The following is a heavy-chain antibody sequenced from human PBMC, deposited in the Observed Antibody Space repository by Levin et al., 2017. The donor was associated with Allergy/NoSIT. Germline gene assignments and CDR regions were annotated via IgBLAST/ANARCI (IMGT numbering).Heavy chain of an antibody. J-gene: IGHJ4*02. CDR2: ISYDGSNK. Sequence: GGSLRLSCAASGFTFSSYAMHWVRQAPGKGLEWVAVISYDGSNKYYADSVKGRFTISRDNSKNTLYLQMNSLRAEDTAVYYCAREWATMVRGAAFDYWGQGTLVTVSS. V-gene: IGHV3-30-3*01. D-gene: IGHD3-10*01. CDR1: GFTFSSYA. CDR3: AREWATMVRGAAFDY.